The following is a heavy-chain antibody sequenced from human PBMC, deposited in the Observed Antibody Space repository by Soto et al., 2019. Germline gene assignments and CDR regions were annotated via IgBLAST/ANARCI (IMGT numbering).Heavy chain of an antibody. CDR1: GYSSTSYW. V-gene: IGHV5-51*01. J-gene: IGHJ6*04. CDR3: ARLEYSSSHYYGMVV. D-gene: IGHD6-6*01. Sequence: PGESLKISCKGSGYSSTSYWIGWVRQMPWKGLEWMGMIYPGDSDTRYSPSFRGQVTISADKSISTGYLQWSSLKASDTAMYYCARLEYSSSHYYGMVVWGTGPTGTSPQ. CDR2: IYPGDSDT.